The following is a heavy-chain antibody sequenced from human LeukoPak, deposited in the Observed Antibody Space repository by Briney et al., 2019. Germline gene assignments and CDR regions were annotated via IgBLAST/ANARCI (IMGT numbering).Heavy chain of an antibody. CDR3: ARDQRGYSGYDFDY. J-gene: IGHJ4*02. Sequence: PGGSLRLSCPASGFTVSSNYMSWVRQAPGKGLEWVSVIYSGGSTYYADSVKGRFTISRDNSKNTLYLQMNSLRAEDTAVYYCARDQRGYSGYDFDYWGQGTLVTVSS. D-gene: IGHD5-12*01. V-gene: IGHV3-66*01. CDR2: IYSGGST. CDR1: GFTVSSNY.